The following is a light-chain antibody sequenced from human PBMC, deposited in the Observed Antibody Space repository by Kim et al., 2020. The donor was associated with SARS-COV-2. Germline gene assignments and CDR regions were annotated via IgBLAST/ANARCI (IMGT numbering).Light chain of an antibody. Sequence: EIVLTQSPATLSLSPGERAAISCRASQSVSSSYLAWYQQKPGQAPRLLIYGASSRATGIPDRFSGSGSGTDFTLTITRLEPDDFAVYYCQQYGTSPLTFGGGTKLEI. J-gene: IGKJ4*01. CDR2: GAS. CDR3: QQYGTSPLT. CDR1: QSVSSSY. V-gene: IGKV3-20*01.